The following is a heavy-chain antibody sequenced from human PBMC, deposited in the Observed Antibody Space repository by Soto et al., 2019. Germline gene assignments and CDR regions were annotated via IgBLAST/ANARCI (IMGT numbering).Heavy chain of an antibody. D-gene: IGHD6-19*01. Sequence: PGGSLRLSCAASGFTFSSYAMSWVRQAPGKGLEWVSAISGSGGSTYYADSVKGRFTISRDNSKNTLYLQMNSLRAEDTAVYYCAKILGQWLVRRTYYYYGMDVWGHGTTATV. CDR1: GFTFSSYA. CDR3: AKILGQWLVRRTYYYYGMDV. V-gene: IGHV3-23*01. J-gene: IGHJ6*02. CDR2: ISGSGGST.